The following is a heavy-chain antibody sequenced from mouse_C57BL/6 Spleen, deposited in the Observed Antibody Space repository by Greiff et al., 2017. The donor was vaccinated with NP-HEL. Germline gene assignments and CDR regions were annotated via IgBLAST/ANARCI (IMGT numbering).Heavy chain of an antibody. V-gene: IGHV1-53*01. CDR1: GYTFTSYW. J-gene: IGHJ2*01. CDR3: ARSGSPYDYGSSVDY. CDR2: INPSNGGT. D-gene: IGHD1-1*01. Sequence: VQLQQSGTELVKPGASVKLSCKASGYTFTSYWMHWVKQRPGQGLEWIGNINPSNGGTNYNEKFKGKATLTVDKSSSTAYMQLSSLTSADSAVYYCARSGSPYDYGSSVDYWGQGTTLTVSS.